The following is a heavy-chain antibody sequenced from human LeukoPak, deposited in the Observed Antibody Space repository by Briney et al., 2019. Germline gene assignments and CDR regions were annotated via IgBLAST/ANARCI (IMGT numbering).Heavy chain of an antibody. CDR3: ARQPLNCTSTNCYAFDI. CDR1: GGSFADYY. Sequence: SETLSLTCAFYGGSFADYYWSWIRQPPGKGLEWIGEINHSGSTNYNPSLKTRVTISVDTSKSQFSLTLSSVTTADTAVYYCARQPLNCTSTNCYAFDIWGQGTMVTVSS. CDR2: INHSGST. J-gene: IGHJ3*02. D-gene: IGHD2-2*01. V-gene: IGHV4-34*01.